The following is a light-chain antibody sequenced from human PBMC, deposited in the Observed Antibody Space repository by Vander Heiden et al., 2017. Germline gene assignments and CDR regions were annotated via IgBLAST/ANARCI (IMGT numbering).Light chain of an antibody. Sequence: EIVLTQSPGTLSMSPGERATLSCRASQSVYSNYLAWYQQKPGQAPRLLLYGTSSRATGIPARFSGSGSGTDFTLNISRLETEDFAVYYCQQYGNSPYTFGQGTKVDIK. CDR1: QSVYSNY. CDR2: GTS. V-gene: IGKV3-20*01. J-gene: IGKJ2*01. CDR3: QQYGNSPYT.